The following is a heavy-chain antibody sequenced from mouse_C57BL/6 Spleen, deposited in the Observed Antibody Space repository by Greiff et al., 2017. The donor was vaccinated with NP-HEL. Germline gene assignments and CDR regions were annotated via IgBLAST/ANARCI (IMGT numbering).Heavy chain of an antibody. CDR3: TTPFYDFDY. Sequence: EVQLQQSGAELVRPGASVKLSCTASGFNIKDDYMPWVKQRPEQGLEWIGWIDPEDGDTEYASKFQGKATITADTSSNTAYLQLSSLTSEDTAVYYCTTPFYDFDYWGQGTTLTVSS. CDR1: GFNIKDDY. D-gene: IGHD2-3*01. CDR2: IDPEDGDT. J-gene: IGHJ2*01. V-gene: IGHV14-4*01.